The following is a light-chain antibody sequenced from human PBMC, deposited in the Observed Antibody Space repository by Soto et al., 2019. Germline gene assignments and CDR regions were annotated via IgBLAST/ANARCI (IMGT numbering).Light chain of an antibody. Sequence: QSVLTQPPSASGSPGQRVTISCSGSSSNIGSNSVTWYQQLPGTAPKLLIYNYDRRPSGVLDRFSGSKSETSASLAISGLQSEDEADYYCAAWDDRLHVLFGGGTKVTVL. CDR1: SSNIGSNS. CDR2: NYD. V-gene: IGLV1-44*01. CDR3: AAWDDRLHVL. J-gene: IGLJ2*01.